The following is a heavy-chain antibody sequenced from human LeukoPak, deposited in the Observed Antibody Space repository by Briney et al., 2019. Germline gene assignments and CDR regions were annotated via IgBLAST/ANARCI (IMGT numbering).Heavy chain of an antibody. CDR2: IRSKANSYVT. J-gene: IGHJ4*02. V-gene: IGHV3-73*01. CDR3: VGDGHSNTGMNY. CDR1: GFTSSGST. D-gene: IGHD2/OR15-2a*01. Sequence: GGSLRLSCATSGFTSSGSTIHWVRQAPGKGLEWIGHIRSKANSYVTIYGASVKGRFTISRDDSKNTAYLHMNSLKTEDTAVYYCVGDGHSNTGMNYWGQGTLVTVSS.